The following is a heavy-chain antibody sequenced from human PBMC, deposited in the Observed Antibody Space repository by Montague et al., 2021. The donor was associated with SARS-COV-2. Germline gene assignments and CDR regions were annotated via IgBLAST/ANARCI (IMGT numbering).Heavy chain of an antibody. CDR1: GFTFGNYA. CDR3: AKELALAGQYYSYGMDV. J-gene: IGHJ6*02. V-gene: IGHV3-23*03. CDR2: IYSGGNTI. D-gene: IGHD6-19*01. Sequence: SLRLSCAASGFTFGNYAMNWVRQAPGKGLEWVSIIYSGGNTIDYAESVKGRFTISRDNSKNMLYLQMNSLRAEDTAVYYCAKELALAGQYYSYGMDVWGQETTVTVSS.